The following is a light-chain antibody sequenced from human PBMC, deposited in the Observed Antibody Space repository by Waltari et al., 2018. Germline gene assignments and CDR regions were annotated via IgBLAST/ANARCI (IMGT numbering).Light chain of an antibody. V-gene: IGKV1-39*01. CDR1: QSISTA. CDR2: AAS. Sequence: DIQMTQSPSTLSPSVGDTVTITCRASQSISTALSWYLQKPGKAPKLLIYAASLLQDGVPSRFRGSGSGTDFTLTISNLQPEDFATYFCHQSYKAPQTFGGGTRLEIK. CDR3: HQSYKAPQT. J-gene: IGKJ4*01.